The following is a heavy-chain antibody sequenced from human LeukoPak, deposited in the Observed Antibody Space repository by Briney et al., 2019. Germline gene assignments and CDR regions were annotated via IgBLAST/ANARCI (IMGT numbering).Heavy chain of an antibody. CDR3: ASLASEWELPEVGY. D-gene: IGHD1-26*01. Sequence: PGGSLRLSCAASGFTFSSYAMNWVRQAPGTGLEWVSYISPSSTLIYYADSVKGRFTISRDNAKKSLFLQMNSLRAEGTAVYYCASLASEWELPEVGYWGLGTLVTVSS. CDR1: GFTFSSYA. J-gene: IGHJ4*02. CDR2: ISPSSTLI. V-gene: IGHV3-48*01.